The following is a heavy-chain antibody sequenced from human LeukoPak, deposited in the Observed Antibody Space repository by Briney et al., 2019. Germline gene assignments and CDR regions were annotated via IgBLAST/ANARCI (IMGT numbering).Heavy chain of an antibody. Sequence: SVKVSCKASGGIFSSYAISWVRQAPGQGLEWMGGIIPIFGTANYAQKFQGRVTITADKSTSTAHMELSSLRSEDTAVYYCARDHVRYFDFGGFDYWGQGTLVTVSS. J-gene: IGHJ4*02. CDR2: IIPIFGTA. CDR3: ARDHVRYFDFGGFDY. CDR1: GGIFSSYA. D-gene: IGHD3-9*01. V-gene: IGHV1-69*06.